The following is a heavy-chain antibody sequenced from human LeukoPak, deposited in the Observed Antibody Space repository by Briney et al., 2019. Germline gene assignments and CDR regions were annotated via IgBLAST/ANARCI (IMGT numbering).Heavy chain of an antibody. CDR2: ITGSGGST. V-gene: IGHV3-23*01. CDR1: GFTFSSYA. J-gene: IGHJ4*02. Sequence: PGGSLRLSCAVSGFTFSSYAMTWVRQAPGKGLEWVSTITGSGGSTYYADSVKGRFTISRDNSKNTLYLQMNSLRAEDTAVYYRAKSPSGWSKFDYWGQGTLVTVSS. D-gene: IGHD2-8*01. CDR3: AKSPSGWSKFDY.